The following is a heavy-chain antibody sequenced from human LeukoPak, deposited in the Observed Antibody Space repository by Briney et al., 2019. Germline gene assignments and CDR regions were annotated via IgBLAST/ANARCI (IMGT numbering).Heavy chain of an antibody. CDR1: GFTFSSYG. D-gene: IGHD3-22*01. CDR3: ARGASHSTYYYDSSGYYEYYFDY. CDR2: IWYDGSNK. J-gene: IGHJ4*02. V-gene: IGHV3-33*01. Sequence: PGGSLRLSCAASGFTFSSYGMHWVRQAPGEGLEWVAVIWYDGSNKYYADSVKGRFTISRDNSKNTLYLQMNSLRAEDTAVYYCARGASHSTYYYDSSGYYEYYFDYWGQGTLVTVSS.